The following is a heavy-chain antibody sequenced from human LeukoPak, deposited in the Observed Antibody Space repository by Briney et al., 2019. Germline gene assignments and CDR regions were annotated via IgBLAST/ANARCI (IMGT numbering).Heavy chain of an antibody. D-gene: IGHD3-22*01. V-gene: IGHV1-69*05. CDR3: ARGPSPGYYDSSGYSPFDY. J-gene: IGHJ4*02. Sequence: SVTVSCKASGGTFSSYAISWVRQAPGQGLEWMGGIIPIFGTANYAQKFQGRVTITTDESTSTAYMELSSLRSEDTAVYYCARGPSPGYYDSSGYSPFDYWGQGTLVTVSS. CDR1: GGTFSSYA. CDR2: IIPIFGTA.